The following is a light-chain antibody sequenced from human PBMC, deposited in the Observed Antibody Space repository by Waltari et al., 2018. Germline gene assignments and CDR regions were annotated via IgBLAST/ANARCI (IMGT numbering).Light chain of an antibody. Sequence: DLVMTQSPDSLAVSLGERATINCKSRQSVLYSSNNKNYLAWYQQKPGQPPKLLIYWASTRESGVPDRFSGSGSGTDFTLTISSLQAEDVAVYYCQQYYSTPLTFGPGTKVDIK. V-gene: IGKV4-1*01. CDR2: WAS. J-gene: IGKJ3*01. CDR3: QQYYSTPLT. CDR1: QSVLYSSNNKNY.